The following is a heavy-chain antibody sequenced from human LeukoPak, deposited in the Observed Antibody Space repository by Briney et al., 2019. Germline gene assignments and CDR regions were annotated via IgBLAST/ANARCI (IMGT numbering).Heavy chain of an antibody. CDR1: GGSISSSSYY. D-gene: IGHD2-15*01. CDR2: IYYSGST. CDR3: ARVQGQLTRRGSLDY. J-gene: IGHJ4*02. V-gene: IGHV4-39*07. Sequence: SETLSLTCTVSGGSISSSSYYWGWIRQPPGKGLEWIGSIYYSGSTYYNPSLKSRVTISVDTSKNQFSLKLSSVTAADTAMYYCARVQGQLTRRGSLDYWGQGTLVTVSS.